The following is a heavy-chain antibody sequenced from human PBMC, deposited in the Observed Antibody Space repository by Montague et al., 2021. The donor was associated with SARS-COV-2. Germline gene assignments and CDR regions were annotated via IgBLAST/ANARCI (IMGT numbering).Heavy chain of an antibody. Sequence: LRLSCAASGFNFPRYCMHWVRQNPGQGLEWVARICDGVRRISYADSVRDRFTVSRDNAKNTLSLLMNNLSGEDTAVYYCVRDGGDDKHDWWFDLWGRGTHVSVSS. CDR3: VRDGGDDKHDWWFDL. J-gene: IGHJ2*01. CDR2: ICDGVRRI. V-gene: IGHV3-74*01. D-gene: IGHD2-21*02. CDR1: GFNFPRYC.